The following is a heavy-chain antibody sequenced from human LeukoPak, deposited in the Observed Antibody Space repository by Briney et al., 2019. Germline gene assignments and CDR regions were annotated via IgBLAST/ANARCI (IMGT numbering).Heavy chain of an antibody. CDR2: ISFDGSSK. Sequence: PGGSLRLSCAASGFTFGSYAMHWVRQAPGKGLEWVAIISFDGSSKYYADSLKGRFTISRDNSKNTLCLQMNSLRAEDTAVYYCARTRLYFDYWGQGTLLTVSS. D-gene: IGHD6-6*01. J-gene: IGHJ4*02. CDR3: ARTRLYFDY. V-gene: IGHV3-30-3*01. CDR1: GFTFGSYA.